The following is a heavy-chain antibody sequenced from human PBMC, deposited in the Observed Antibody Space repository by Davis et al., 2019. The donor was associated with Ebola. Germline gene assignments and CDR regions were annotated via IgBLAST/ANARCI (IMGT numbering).Heavy chain of an antibody. D-gene: IGHD1-14*01. J-gene: IGHJ4*02. Sequence: SVKVSCKASGYTFTNYYMHWVRQAPGQGLEWMGGIIPIFGIVNYAQKFQGRVTITTDKDTKTDYMELSSLRAEDTAVYYCTIGGTTGGFDYWGQGTLVTVSS. CDR2: IIPIFGIV. V-gene: IGHV1-69*10. CDR3: TIGGTTGGFDY. CDR1: GYTFTNYY.